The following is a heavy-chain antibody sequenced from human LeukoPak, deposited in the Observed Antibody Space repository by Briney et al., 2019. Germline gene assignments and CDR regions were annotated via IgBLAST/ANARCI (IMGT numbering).Heavy chain of an antibody. Sequence: GGSLRLSCTVSGITLSNYGMSWVRQAPGKGLEWVAGISDSGGRTNYADSVKGQFTISRDNPKNTLYLQMNSLRAEDTAVYFCAKRGVVIRVILVGFHKEAYYFDSWGQGALVTVSS. V-gene: IGHV3-23*01. CDR2: ISDSGGRT. D-gene: IGHD3-22*01. CDR1: GITLSNYG. J-gene: IGHJ4*02. CDR3: AKRGVVIRVILVGFHKEAYYFDS.